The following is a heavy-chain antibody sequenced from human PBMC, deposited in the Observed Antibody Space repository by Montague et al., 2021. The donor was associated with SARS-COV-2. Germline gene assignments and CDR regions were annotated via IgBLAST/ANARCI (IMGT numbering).Heavy chain of an antibody. J-gene: IGHJ6*02. CDR1: GGSISSSSYY. CDR3: ARHYGVVVPAALYYYYGMNV. CDR2: IYYSGST. Sequence: SETLSLTSTVSGGSISSSSYYWGWIRQPPGKGLEWIGSIYYSGSTYYNPSLKSRVTISVDTSKNQFSLKLSSVTAADTAVYYCARHYGVVVPAALYYYYGMNVWGQGPTVTV. V-gene: IGHV4-39*01. D-gene: IGHD2-2*01.